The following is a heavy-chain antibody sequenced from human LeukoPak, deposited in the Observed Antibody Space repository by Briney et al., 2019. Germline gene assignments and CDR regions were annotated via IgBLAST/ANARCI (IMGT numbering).Heavy chain of an antibody. D-gene: IGHD1-7*01. CDR1: GFTFSSYS. Sequence: GGSLRLSCAASGFTFSSYSMNWVRQAPGKGLEWVSYISSSSSTIYYADSVEGRFTISRDNAKNSLYLQMNSLRAEDTAVYYCARAMPLITGTTPPGAGWGKGTTVTVSS. CDR3: ARAMPLITGTTPPGAG. V-gene: IGHV3-48*01. CDR2: ISSSSSTI. J-gene: IGHJ6*04.